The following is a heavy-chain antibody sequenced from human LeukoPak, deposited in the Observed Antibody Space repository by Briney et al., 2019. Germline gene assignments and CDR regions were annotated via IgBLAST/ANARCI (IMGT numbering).Heavy chain of an antibody. Sequence: KPSETLSLTCTVSGGSISSYYWSWIRQPPGKELEWIGYLYYSGSTNYNPSFKSRVTMSVETSKNQFSLKLNSMTAADTAVYFCARGRYNDYGFDYWGQGTLVTVSS. CDR1: GGSISSYY. D-gene: IGHD4-17*01. CDR2: LYYSGST. CDR3: ARGRYNDYGFDY. J-gene: IGHJ4*02. V-gene: IGHV4-59*01.